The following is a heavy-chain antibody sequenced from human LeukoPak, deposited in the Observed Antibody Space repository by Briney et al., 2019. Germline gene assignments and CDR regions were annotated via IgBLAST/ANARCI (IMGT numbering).Heavy chain of an antibody. CDR3: ARGYCSGGSCYHFES. Sequence: GASVRVSCKTSGYRFSGYYMHWVRQAPGQGLEWMGWVNSNTGGTHYAQKFEGRVTMTRDTSISTAYMELSRLKFDDTAVYYCARGYCSGGSCYHFESWGQGTLVTVSS. D-gene: IGHD2-15*01. CDR1: GYRFSGYY. J-gene: IGHJ4*02. V-gene: IGHV1-2*02. CDR2: VNSNTGGT.